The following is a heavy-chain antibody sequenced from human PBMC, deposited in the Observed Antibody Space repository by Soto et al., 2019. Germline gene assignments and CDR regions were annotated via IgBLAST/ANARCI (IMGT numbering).Heavy chain of an antibody. D-gene: IGHD3-3*01. CDR3: AKDQGRGLRFWEWFHDAFDI. J-gene: IGHJ3*02. Sequence: GGSLRLSCAASEFTFSSYAMSWVRQAPGKGQEWVSAISGSGGSTYYADSVKGRFTISRDNSKNTLYLQMNSLRAEDTAVYYCAKDQGRGLRFWEWFHDAFDIWGQGTMVTVSS. CDR1: EFTFSSYA. V-gene: IGHV3-23*01. CDR2: ISGSGGST.